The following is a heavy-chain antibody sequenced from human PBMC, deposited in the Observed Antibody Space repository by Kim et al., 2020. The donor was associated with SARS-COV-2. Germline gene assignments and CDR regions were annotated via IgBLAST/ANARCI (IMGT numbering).Heavy chain of an antibody. D-gene: IGHD3-22*01. V-gene: IGHV3-33*05. J-gene: IGHJ6*02. CDR1: GFTFSSYG. Sequence: GGSLRLSCAASGFTFSSYGMHWVRQAPGKGLEWVAVISYDGSNKYYADSVKGRFTISRDNSKNTLYLQMNSLRAEDTAVYYCAREGRHYYDSSPMGYYYYGMDVWGQGTTVTVSS. CDR2: ISYDGSNK. CDR3: AREGRHYYDSSPMGYYYYGMDV.